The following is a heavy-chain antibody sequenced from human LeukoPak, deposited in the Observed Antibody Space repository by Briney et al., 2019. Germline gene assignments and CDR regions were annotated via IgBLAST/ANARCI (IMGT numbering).Heavy chain of an antibody. Sequence: ASVKVSCKASGYTFTSYGISWVRQATGQGLEWTGWMNPNSGNTGYAQKFQGRVTMTRNTSISTAYMELSSLRSEDTAVYYCARGPRVSLFDPWGQGTLVTVSS. D-gene: IGHD6-13*01. V-gene: IGHV1-8*02. CDR2: MNPNSGNT. CDR1: GYTFTSYG. CDR3: ARGPRVSLFDP. J-gene: IGHJ5*02.